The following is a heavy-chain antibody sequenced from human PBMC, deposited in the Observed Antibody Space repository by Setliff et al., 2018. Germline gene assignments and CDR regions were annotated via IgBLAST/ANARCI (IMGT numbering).Heavy chain of an antibody. CDR1: GFTFSSYW. V-gene: IGHV3-74*01. CDR3: ARFSYYYYMDV. J-gene: IGHJ6*03. Sequence: GGSLRLSCAASGFTFSSYWMHWVRQAPGKGLVWVSRINSDGSSTSYADSVKGRFTISRDNDKNTLYLQMNSLRAEDTAVYYCARFSYYYYMDVWGKGTTVTVSS. CDR2: INSDGSST.